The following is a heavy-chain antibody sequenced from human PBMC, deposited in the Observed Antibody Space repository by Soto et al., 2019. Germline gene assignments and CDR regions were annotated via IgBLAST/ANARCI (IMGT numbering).Heavy chain of an antibody. Sequence: QVQLVESGGGVVQPGRSLRLSCAASGFTFSSYGMHWVRQAPGKGLEWVAVIWYDGSNKYYADSVKGRFTISRDNSKNTLYLQMNSLRAEDTAVYYCARGVSSGYSDGYEDYFDYWGQGTLVTVSS. CDR3: ARGVSSGYSDGYEDYFDY. CDR1: GFTFSSYG. V-gene: IGHV3-33*01. D-gene: IGHD5-18*01. CDR2: IWYDGSNK. J-gene: IGHJ4*02.